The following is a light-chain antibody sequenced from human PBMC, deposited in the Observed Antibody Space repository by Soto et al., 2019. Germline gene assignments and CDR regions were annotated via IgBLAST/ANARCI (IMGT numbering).Light chain of an antibody. V-gene: IGKV1-8*01. CDR3: QQYYSYPWT. CDR1: QGISSY. CDR2: AAS. J-gene: IGKJ1*01. Sequence: AIRMTQSPSSFSASTGDRVTITCRASQGISSYLAWYQQKPGKAPKLLIYAASTLQSGVPSRFSGSGSGTDFTLTTSCLQSEDFATYYCQQYYSYPWTFGQGTKVDI.